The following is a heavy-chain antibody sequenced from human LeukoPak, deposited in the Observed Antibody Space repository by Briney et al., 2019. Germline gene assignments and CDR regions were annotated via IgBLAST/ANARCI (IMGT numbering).Heavy chain of an antibody. CDR3: ARSGYVGAFDI. Sequence: PGGSLRLSCAVSGFTFSDYWMTWVRQAPGKGLEWMANITPTGDKKDYDVSLRGRITISRDNSKNSLSLQVNGLKAEDTAVYYCARSGYVGAFDIWGHGTLVTVSS. J-gene: IGHJ3*02. CDR1: GFTFSDYW. CDR2: ITPTGDKK. D-gene: IGHD6-25*01. V-gene: IGHV3-7*01.